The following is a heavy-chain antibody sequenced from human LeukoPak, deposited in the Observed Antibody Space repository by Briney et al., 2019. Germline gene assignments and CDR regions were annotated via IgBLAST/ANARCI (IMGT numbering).Heavy chain of an antibody. CDR3: ARDDVAWNDVHWFDP. Sequence: GGSLRLSCAASGFTFSYYTMSWVRQAPGKGLEWVSSISSTGSSIYYADSVKGRFTISRDNAKNSLYLQMSSLRVKDTAVYYCARDDVAWNDVHWFDPWGQGTLVTVSS. CDR2: ISSTGSSI. CDR1: GFTFSYYT. D-gene: IGHD1-1*01. J-gene: IGHJ5*02. V-gene: IGHV3-21*01.